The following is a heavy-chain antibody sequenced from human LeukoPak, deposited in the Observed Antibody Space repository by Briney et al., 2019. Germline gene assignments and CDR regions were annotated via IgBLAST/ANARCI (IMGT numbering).Heavy chain of an antibody. CDR3: ARDRDIVATIGAFDI. V-gene: IGHV3-30*04. CDR2: ISYDGSNK. D-gene: IGHD5-12*01. CDR1: GFTFSSYA. J-gene: IGHJ3*02. Sequence: PGGSLRLSCAASGFTFSSYAMHWVRQAPGKGLEWVAVISYDGSNKYYADSVKGRFTISRDNSKNTLYLQMNSLRAEDTAVYYCARDRDIVATIGAFDIWGQGTMVTVSS.